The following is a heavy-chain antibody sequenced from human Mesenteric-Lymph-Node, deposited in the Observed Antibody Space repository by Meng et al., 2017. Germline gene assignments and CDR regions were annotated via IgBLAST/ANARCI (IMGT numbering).Heavy chain of an antibody. CDR1: GYTFTSYY. J-gene: IGHJ3*02. D-gene: IGHD3-10*01. V-gene: IGHV1-46*01. Sequence: ASVKVSCKASGYTFTSYYMHWVRQAPGQGLEWMGIINPSGGSTSYAQKFQGRVTMTRDTSTSTVYMELSSLRSEDTAVYYCARERGLYGSGSYYYGDAFDIWGQGTMVTVSS. CDR2: INPSGGST. CDR3: ARERGLYGSGSYYYGDAFDI.